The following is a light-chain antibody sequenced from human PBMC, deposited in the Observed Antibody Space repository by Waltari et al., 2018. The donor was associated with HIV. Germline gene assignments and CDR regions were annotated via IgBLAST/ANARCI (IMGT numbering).Light chain of an antibody. Sequence: SYELTQPPSVSVSPGQTASITCSGDKLEDKYTCWYQQKPGQSPVLVIFQDNKRPSGIPERFSASNSGNTATLTISRTQAIDEADYYCQAWVTSTVVFGGGTKLTVL. V-gene: IGLV3-1*01. J-gene: IGLJ2*01. CDR3: QAWVTSTVV. CDR1: KLEDKY. CDR2: QDN.